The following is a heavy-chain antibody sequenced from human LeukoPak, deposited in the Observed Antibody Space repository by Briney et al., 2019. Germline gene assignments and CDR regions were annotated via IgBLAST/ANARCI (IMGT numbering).Heavy chain of an antibody. J-gene: IGHJ3*02. CDR3: AILPYDSSGYYSPLDAFDI. CDR1: GYTFTSYD. V-gene: IGHV1-8*01. D-gene: IGHD3-22*01. Sequence: ASVKVSCKASGYTFTSYDINWVRQATGQGLEWMGWMNPNSGNTGYAQKFQGRVTMTRNTSISTAYMELSSLRSEDTAVYYCAILPYDSSGYYSPLDAFDIWGQGTMVTVSS. CDR2: MNPNSGNT.